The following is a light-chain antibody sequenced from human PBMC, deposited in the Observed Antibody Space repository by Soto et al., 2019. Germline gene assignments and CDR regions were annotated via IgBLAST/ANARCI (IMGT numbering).Light chain of an antibody. J-gene: IGLJ3*02. CDR1: SRDIGGYNY. Sequence: QSALTQPASVSGSPGQSITISCTGTSRDIGGYNYVSWFQQHPCKAPKLIIYEVSDRPAGVSNRFSGSKSGNTASLTISGLQAEDEADYYCSSYTSSITRVFGGGTKVTVL. CDR2: EVS. V-gene: IGLV2-14*01. CDR3: SSYTSSITRV.